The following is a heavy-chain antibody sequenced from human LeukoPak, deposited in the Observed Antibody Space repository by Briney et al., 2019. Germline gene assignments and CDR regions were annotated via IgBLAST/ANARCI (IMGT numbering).Heavy chain of an antibody. V-gene: IGHV3-11*04. J-gene: IGHJ4*02. CDR3: ARDPTYYYDSSGYPLGYYFDY. CDR2: ISSSGSTI. D-gene: IGHD3-22*01. CDR1: GFTFSDYY. Sequence: PGGSLRLSCAASGFTFSDYYMSWIRQAPGKGLEWVSYISSSGSTIYYADSVKGRFTISRDNAKNSLYLQMNSLRAEDTAVYYCARDPTYYYDSSGYPLGYYFDYWGQGTLVTVSS.